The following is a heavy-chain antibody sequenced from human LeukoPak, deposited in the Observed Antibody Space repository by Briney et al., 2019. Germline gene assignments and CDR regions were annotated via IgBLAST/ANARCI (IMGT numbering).Heavy chain of an antibody. CDR3: ARDYGDYAYYYYYYMDV. Sequence: PSETLSLTCTVSGGSISSYYWSWIRQPAGKGLEWIGRIYTSGSTNYNPSLKSRVTMSVDTSKTQFSLKLSSVTAADTAVYYCARDYGDYAYYYYYYMDVWGKGTTVTVSS. CDR1: GGSISSYY. J-gene: IGHJ6*03. V-gene: IGHV4-4*07. CDR2: IYTSGST. D-gene: IGHD4-17*01.